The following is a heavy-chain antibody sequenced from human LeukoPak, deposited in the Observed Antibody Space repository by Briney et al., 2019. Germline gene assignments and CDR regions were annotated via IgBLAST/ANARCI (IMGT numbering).Heavy chain of an antibody. CDR2: MIPNSGNT. CDR3: ARGRYYDSSGLIDY. CDR1: GYTFTNYD. D-gene: IGHD3-22*01. Sequence: ASVKVSFKASGYTFTNYDINWVRQATGQGLEWMGWMIPNSGNTGYAQKFQGRVTITRNTSISTAYMELSSLRSEDTAVYYCARGRYYDSSGLIDYWGQGTLVTVSS. V-gene: IGHV1-8*03. J-gene: IGHJ4*02.